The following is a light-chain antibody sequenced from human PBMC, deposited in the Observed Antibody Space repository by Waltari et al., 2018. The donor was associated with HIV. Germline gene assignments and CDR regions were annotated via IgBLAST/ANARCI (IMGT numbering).Light chain of an antibody. CDR1: SSDVGDYNS. Sequence: QSALTQPRSVSGSPGQSVTIPCTRTSSDVGDYNSVSWYQQHPGKAPTLMIYEVSKWPAGVPDRFSGSKSGNTASLTISGLQAEDEADYYCCSYAGTYTYVFGTGTKVTVL. J-gene: IGLJ1*01. V-gene: IGLV2-11*01. CDR2: EVS. CDR3: CSYAGTYTYV.